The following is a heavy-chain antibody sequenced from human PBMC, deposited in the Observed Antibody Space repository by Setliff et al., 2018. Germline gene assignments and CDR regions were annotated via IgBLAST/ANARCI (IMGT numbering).Heavy chain of an antibody. CDR1: GGSISSGSYY. CDR3: ARANKKLDYYYYYYMDV. J-gene: IGHJ6*03. D-gene: IGHD1-1*01. CDR2: VYTNGGS. Sequence: PSETLSLTCTVSGGSISSGSYYWSWIRHPAGKGLEWIGRVYTNGGSDYNPFLKSRVSISLDTSKNQFSPKLISVTAADTAVYYCARANKKLDYYYYYYMDVWGKGTTVTVSS. V-gene: IGHV4-61*02.